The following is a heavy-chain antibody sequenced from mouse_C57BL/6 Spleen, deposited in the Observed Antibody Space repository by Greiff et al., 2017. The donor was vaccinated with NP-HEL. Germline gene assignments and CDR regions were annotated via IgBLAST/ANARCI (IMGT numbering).Heavy chain of an antibody. D-gene: IGHD6-1*01. CDR3: ARPLEGYAMDY. CDR1: GFTFSDYG. CDR2: ISSGSSTI. V-gene: IGHV5-17*01. Sequence: DVMLVESGGGLVKPGGSLKLSCAASGFTFSDYGMHWVRQAPEKGLEWVAYISSGSSTIYYADTVKGRFTISRDNAKNTLFLQMTSLRSEDTAMYYCARPLEGYAMDYWGQGTSVTVSS. J-gene: IGHJ4*01.